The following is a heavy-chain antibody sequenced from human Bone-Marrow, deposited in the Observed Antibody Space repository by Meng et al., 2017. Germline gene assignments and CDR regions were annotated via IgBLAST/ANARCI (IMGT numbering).Heavy chain of an antibody. V-gene: IGHV1-58*01. D-gene: IGHD1-26*01. CDR2: IVVGSGNT. CDR3: AAEGSGSYYGFDY. CDR1: GYTFASYG. J-gene: IGHJ4*02. Sequence: SVKVSCKASGYTFASYGFSCVRQARGQRLEWIGWIVVGSGNTNYAQKFQERVTITRDMSTSTAYMELSSLRSEDTAVYYCAAEGSGSYYGFDYWGQGTRVTCSS.